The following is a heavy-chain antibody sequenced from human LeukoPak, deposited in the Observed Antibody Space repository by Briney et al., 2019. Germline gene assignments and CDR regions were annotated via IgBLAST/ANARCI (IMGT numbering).Heavy chain of an antibody. D-gene: IGHD1-1*01. J-gene: IGHJ4*02. Sequence: GGSLRLSCAASGFAFSSYSMNWVRQAPGKGLEWVSSISSSSSYIYYADSVKGRFTISRDNAKNSLYLQMNSLRAEDTAVYYCARVGNGYNPDYWGQGTLVTVSS. CDR3: ARVGNGYNPDY. CDR2: ISSSSSYI. CDR1: GFAFSSYS. V-gene: IGHV3-21*01.